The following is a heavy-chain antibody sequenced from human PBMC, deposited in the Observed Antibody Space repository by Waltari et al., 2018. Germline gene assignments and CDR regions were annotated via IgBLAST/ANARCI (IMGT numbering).Heavy chain of an antibody. CDR3: GRIAFGDEGGYFQY. Sequence: QLQLQESGPGLVKPSETLSLTCTVSGGSIRTTYTWGWIRQPPGKGLEWMGNMQYRGSTFYNPSLESRVTISLDTWKNQFSLRLSSVGAADTAVYFCGRIAFGDEGGYFQYWGQGTLVTVSS. J-gene: IGHJ1*01. CDR1: GGSIRTTYT. V-gene: IGHV4-39*01. D-gene: IGHD4-17*01. CDR2: MQYRGST.